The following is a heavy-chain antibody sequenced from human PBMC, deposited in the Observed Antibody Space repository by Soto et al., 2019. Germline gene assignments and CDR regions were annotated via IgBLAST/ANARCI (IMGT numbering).Heavy chain of an antibody. Sequence: SETLSLTCTVSGGSISSYYWSWIRQPPGKGLEWIGYIYCSGSTNYNPSLKSRVTISVDTSKNQFSLKLSSVTAADTAVYYCARHTLHSGSYFDYWGQGTLVTVSS. CDR2: IYCSGST. CDR1: GGSISSYY. J-gene: IGHJ4*02. CDR3: ARHTLHSGSYFDY. D-gene: IGHD1-26*01. V-gene: IGHV4-59*08.